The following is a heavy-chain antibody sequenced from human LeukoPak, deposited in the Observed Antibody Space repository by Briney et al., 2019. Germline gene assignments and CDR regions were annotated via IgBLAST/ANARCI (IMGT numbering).Heavy chain of an antibody. CDR2: IKKDGTET. J-gene: IGHJ4*02. Sequence: PGGSLRLSCVASRFTFSNYWMTWVRQAPGKGLERVANIKKDGTETYYMESVRGRFTISRDNARNSLYLQMNSLTVEDTAVYYCARDQGFDYWGQGTLVTVSS. CDR1: RFTFSNYW. CDR3: ARDQGFDY. V-gene: IGHV3-7*01.